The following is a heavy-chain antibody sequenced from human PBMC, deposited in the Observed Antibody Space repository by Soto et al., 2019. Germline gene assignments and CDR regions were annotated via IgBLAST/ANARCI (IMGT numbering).Heavy chain of an antibody. Sequence: KPSETLSLTCTVSGASISGYYWSWIRKSAGKGLEWIGRIYATGTTDYNPSPKSRVMMSVDTSKKQFSLKLRSVTAADTAVYYCVRGGTKTLRDWFDPWGQGISVTVSS. CDR1: GASISGYY. V-gene: IGHV4-4*07. J-gene: IGHJ5*02. CDR3: VRGGTKTLRDWFDP. CDR2: IYATGTT. D-gene: IGHD1-1*01.